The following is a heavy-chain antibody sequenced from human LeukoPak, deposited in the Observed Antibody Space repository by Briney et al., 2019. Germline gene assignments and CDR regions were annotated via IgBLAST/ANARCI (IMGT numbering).Heavy chain of an antibody. CDR2: IYSSGST. CDR3: ARSSGSFGY. CDR1: GGSISSDSYY. D-gene: IGHD1-26*01. J-gene: IGHJ4*02. V-gene: IGHV4-61*02. Sequence: PSQTLSLTCTVSGGSISSDSYYWSWIRQPAGKGLEWIGRIYSSGSTNYNPSLKSRVTISVDTSKNQFSLKLTSVTAADTAVYYCARSSGSFGYWGQGTLVTVSS.